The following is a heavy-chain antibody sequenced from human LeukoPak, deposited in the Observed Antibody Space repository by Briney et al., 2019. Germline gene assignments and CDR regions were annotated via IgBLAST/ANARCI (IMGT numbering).Heavy chain of an antibody. Sequence: PGGSLRLSCAASGFTFGSCWMHWVRQAPGKGLVWVSRINTDGGDTIYADSVKGRFTISRDNAKNTLFLQMNSLRAEDTAVYYCARDEKIVGASGQDYWGQGTLVTVSS. V-gene: IGHV3-74*01. D-gene: IGHD1-26*01. CDR1: GFTFGSCW. CDR3: ARDEKIVGASGQDY. J-gene: IGHJ4*02. CDR2: INTDGGDT.